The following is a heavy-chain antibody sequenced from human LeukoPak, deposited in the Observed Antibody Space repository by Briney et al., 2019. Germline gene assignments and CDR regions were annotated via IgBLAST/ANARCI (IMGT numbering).Heavy chain of an antibody. CDR2: IYYSGIT. D-gene: IGHD4-17*01. J-gene: IGHJ4*02. Sequence: KPAETLSLTCTVSVDSISSYYWSCIRQPPGKGLEWIAYIYYSGITNYNPSLKSRVTISVDTSKNQFPLKLSSVTAADTAVYYCARDQYGDYDFDYWGQGTLVTVSS. CDR3: ARDQYGDYDFDY. V-gene: IGHV4-59*01. CDR1: VDSISSYY.